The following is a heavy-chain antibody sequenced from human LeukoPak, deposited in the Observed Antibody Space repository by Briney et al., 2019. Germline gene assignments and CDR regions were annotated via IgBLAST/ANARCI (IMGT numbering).Heavy chain of an antibody. CDR3: AIIPYYYDSSGSQN. CDR2: IRYDGSIK. CDR1: GFTFSSYG. J-gene: IGHJ4*02. Sequence: GGSLRLSCAASGFTFSSYGMHWVRQAPGKGLEWVAFIRYDGSIKYYADSVKGRFTISRDNSKNTLYLQMNSLRAEDTAVYYCAIIPYYYDSSGSQNWGQGTLVTVSS. V-gene: IGHV3-30*02. D-gene: IGHD3-22*01.